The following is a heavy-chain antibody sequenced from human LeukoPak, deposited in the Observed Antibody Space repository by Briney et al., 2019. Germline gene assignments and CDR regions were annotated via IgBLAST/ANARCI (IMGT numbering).Heavy chain of an antibody. D-gene: IGHD5-12*01. V-gene: IGHV1-3*01. Sequence: ASVKVSCKASGYTFTSYAMHWVRQAPGQRLEWMGWINAGNGNTKYSQEFQGRVTITRDTSASTAYMELRSLRSDDTAVYYCAKVGRGGSGYPDYYYYMDVWGKGTTVTISS. CDR3: AKVGRGGSGYPDYYYYMDV. CDR1: GYTFTSYA. CDR2: INAGNGNT. J-gene: IGHJ6*03.